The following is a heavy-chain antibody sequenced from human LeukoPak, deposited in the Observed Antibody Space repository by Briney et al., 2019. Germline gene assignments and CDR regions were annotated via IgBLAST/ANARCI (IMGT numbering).Heavy chain of an antibody. V-gene: IGHV4-59*01. Sequence: PSETLSLTCTVSGDSISSYYWSWIRQPPGKGLEWIGYIYYSGSTNYNPSLKSRVTISVDTSKNQFSLKLSSVTAADTAVYYCARESAHNWFDPWGQGTLVTVSS. CDR1: GDSISSYY. CDR3: ARESAHNWFDP. J-gene: IGHJ5*02. CDR2: IYYSGST.